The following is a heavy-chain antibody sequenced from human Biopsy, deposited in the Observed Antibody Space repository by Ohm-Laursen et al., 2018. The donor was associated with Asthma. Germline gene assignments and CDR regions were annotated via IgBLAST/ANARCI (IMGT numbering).Heavy chain of an antibody. V-gene: IGHV4-34*01. J-gene: IGHJ6*02. D-gene: IGHD3-3*01. CDR3: AGGPEWSGLDI. CDR1: GLSSSAYY. CDR2: SDHRGNT. Sequence: SDTLSLTCSMYGLSSSAYYWTWIRQIPGKGLEWIGESDHRGNTNTNATLKSRVTISKAKSANEFSLKMKSVTAADTAIYYCAGGPEWSGLDIWGQGTTVTVSS.